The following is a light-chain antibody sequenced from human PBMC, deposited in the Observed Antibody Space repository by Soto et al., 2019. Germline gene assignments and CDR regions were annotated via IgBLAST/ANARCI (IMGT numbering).Light chain of an antibody. V-gene: IGKV1-39*01. CDR1: QTINRF. Sequence: DIQVTQSPPSLSASEGDRVIISCRAGQTINRFLNWYQQKPGKAPKLLIFVASTLESGVPSRFSGSGSGTEFTLTISSLQSEDFTVYSCLQYHNLWAFGHGPGW. J-gene: IGKJ1*01. CDR2: VAS. CDR3: LQYHNLWA.